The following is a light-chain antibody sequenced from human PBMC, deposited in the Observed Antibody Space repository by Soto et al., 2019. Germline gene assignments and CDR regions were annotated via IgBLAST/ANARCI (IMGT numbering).Light chain of an antibody. J-gene: IGLJ2*01. CDR3: CSYAGSLV. Sequence: QSALTQPRSVSGSPGQSVTISCTGTSSDVGGYNYVSWYQQHPGKAPKLMIYDVSKRPSGVPDRFSGSKSGNTASLTISGLQAEDEADYSCCSYAGSLVFGGGTQLTVL. CDR1: SSDVGGYNY. CDR2: DVS. V-gene: IGLV2-11*01.